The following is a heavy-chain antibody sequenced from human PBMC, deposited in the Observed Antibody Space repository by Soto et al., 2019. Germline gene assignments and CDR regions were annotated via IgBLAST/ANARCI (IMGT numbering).Heavy chain of an antibody. CDR3: AKDVHYDIVTGIEYFDH. CDR1: GFTFSSYA. J-gene: IGHJ1*01. V-gene: IGHV3-23*01. CDR2: ISGTGRVT. Sequence: EVQLLESGGGLVQPGESLKISCAVSGFTFSSYAMSWVRQAPGKGLEWVSGISGTGRVTNYAESVKGRFTISRDNPKNTLSLEMKSLRAEDTAVDYWAKDVHYDIVTGIEYFDHWGQGTLVNVSS. D-gene: IGHD3-9*01.